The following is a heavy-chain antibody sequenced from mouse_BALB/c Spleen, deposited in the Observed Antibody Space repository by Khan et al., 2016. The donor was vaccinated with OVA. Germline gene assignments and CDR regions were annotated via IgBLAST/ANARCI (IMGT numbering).Heavy chain of an antibody. CDR1: GYTFTSYW. D-gene: IGHD2-2*01. CDR2: INPSDSES. CDR3: ARREKYGYDPSWFAY. J-gene: IGHJ3*01. V-gene: IGHV1-52*01. Sequence: QVQLQQPGAELVRPGASVKLSCKASGYTFTSYWMNWVRQRPKQGLEWIGKINPSDSESHYNQMFNDKATLTVDKSSGTAYMQLSSLTSEDSAVYYCARREKYGYDPSWFAYWGRGTLVTVSA.